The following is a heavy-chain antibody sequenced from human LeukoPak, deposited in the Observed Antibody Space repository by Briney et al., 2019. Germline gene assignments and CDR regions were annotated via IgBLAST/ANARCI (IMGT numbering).Heavy chain of an antibody. CDR3: ARVSYYDSGGMDV. CDR2: IYPGDSDA. J-gene: IGHJ6*02. CDR1: GYSSTSYW. D-gene: IGHD3-22*01. V-gene: IGHV5-51*01. Sequence: GESLQISCQGSGYSSTSYWIGWVRQMPGKGLEWMGIIYPGDSDARYSPSFQGQVTISADKSISTAYLQWSSLKASDTAMYYCARVSYYDSGGMDVWGQGTTVTVSS.